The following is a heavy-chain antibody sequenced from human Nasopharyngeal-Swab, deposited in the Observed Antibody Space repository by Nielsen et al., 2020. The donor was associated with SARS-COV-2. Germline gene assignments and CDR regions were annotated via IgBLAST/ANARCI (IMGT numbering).Heavy chain of an antibody. CDR2: INPSGSST. Sequence: WVRQAPGQGLEWMGIINPSGSSTSYAQKFQGRVTMTRDTSTSTVYMELSSLRSEDTAVYYCARAKGGDDYGDYSTYYYGMDVWGQGTTVTVSS. V-gene: IGHV1-46*01. J-gene: IGHJ6*02. D-gene: IGHD4-17*01. CDR3: ARAKGGDDYGDYSTYYYGMDV.